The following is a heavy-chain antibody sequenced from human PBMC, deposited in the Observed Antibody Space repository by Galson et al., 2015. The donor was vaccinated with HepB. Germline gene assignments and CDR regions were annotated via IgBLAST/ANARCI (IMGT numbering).Heavy chain of an antibody. CDR2: IDRYGRSI. V-gene: IGHV3-74*01. D-gene: IGHD2/OR15-2a*01. Sequence: SLRLSCAASGFSFSSHWMHWVRHVPGKGLVWVSRIDRYGRSIDYADSVKGRFTISRDNAKSTLYLQMNSLRTEDTAVYYCAAEGLPTLYYFDYWGQGTLITVSS. CDR1: GFSFSSHW. CDR3: AAEGLPTLYYFDY. J-gene: IGHJ4*02.